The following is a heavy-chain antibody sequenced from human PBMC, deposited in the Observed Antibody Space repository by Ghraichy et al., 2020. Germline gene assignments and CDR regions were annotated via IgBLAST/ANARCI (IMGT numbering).Heavy chain of an antibody. Sequence: ASVKVSCKASGYIFSSKAIHWVCQAPGQRPEWMGWIRAGDGNTEYSQNFQARLTITRDTSASTAYLELRSLTSADTATYYCARDEPHDYWGQGTLVTVTS. CDR2: IRAGDGNT. J-gene: IGHJ4*02. V-gene: IGHV1-3*01. CDR1: GYIFSSKA. CDR3: ARDEPHDY. D-gene: IGHD1-14*01.